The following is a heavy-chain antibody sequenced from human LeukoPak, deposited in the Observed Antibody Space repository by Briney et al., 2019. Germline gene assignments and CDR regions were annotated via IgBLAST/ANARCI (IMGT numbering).Heavy chain of an antibody. CDR3: ATLRPRQQLVVDH. Sequence: GGSLRLSCVASGFTFSSYEMNWVRQAPGKGPEWVSYISSSGSTKYYADSVKGRFTISRDNALNSLYLQMSSLRDEDTAVYYCATLRPRQQLVVDHWGQGTLVTVSS. D-gene: IGHD6-13*01. V-gene: IGHV3-48*03. CDR1: GFTFSSYE. CDR2: ISSSGSTK. J-gene: IGHJ4*02.